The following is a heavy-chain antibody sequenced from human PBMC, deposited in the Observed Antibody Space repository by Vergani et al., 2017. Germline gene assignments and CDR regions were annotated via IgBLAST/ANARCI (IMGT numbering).Heavy chain of an antibody. Sequence: QVQLQESGPGLVKPSETLSLTCTVSGGSISSYYWSWIRQPPGKGLEWIGYIYTSGSTNYNPSLKSRVTISVDTSKNQFSLKLSSVTAADTAVYYCARDPYSSSWPYYYGMDVWGQGTTVTVSS. CDR1: GGSISSYY. CDR3: ARDPYSSSWPYYYGMDV. J-gene: IGHJ6*02. V-gene: IGHV4-4*09. D-gene: IGHD6-13*01. CDR2: IYTSGST.